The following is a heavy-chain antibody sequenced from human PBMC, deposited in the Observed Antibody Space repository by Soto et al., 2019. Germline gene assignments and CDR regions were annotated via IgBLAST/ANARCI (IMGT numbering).Heavy chain of an antibody. Sequence: PSETLSLAAPVSGCSISSYYWSWIRQPPGKGLEWIGYIYYSGSTNYNPSLKSRVTISVDTSKNQFSLKLSSVTAADTAVYYCARGYSGSYSAHPLFDPWGQGTLVTVS. CDR1: GCSISSYY. D-gene: IGHD1-26*01. J-gene: IGHJ5*02. CDR2: IYYSGST. V-gene: IGHV4-59*01. CDR3: ARGYSGSYSAHPLFDP.